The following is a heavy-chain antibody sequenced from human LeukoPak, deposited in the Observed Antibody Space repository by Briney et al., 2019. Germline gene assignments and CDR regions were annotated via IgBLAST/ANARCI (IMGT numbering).Heavy chain of an antibody. CDR2: ISYDGGNK. Sequence: PGRSLRLSCAASGFTFSSNDIHWVRQAPGKGLEWVVVISYDGGNKYYADSVKGRFAISRDNSKNTLYLQMNSLRVEDTAVYYCARPTYCSNTRCYPFDYWGQGTLVTVSS. D-gene: IGHD2-2*01. V-gene: IGHV3-30*03. CDR3: ARPTYCSNTRCYPFDY. J-gene: IGHJ4*02. CDR1: GFTFSSND.